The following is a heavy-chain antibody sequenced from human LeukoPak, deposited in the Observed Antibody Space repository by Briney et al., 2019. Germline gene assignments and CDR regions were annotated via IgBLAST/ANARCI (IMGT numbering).Heavy chain of an antibody. Sequence: ASVKVSCKASGYTFTSYDINWVRQATGQGLEWMGWMNPNSGNTGYAQKFQGRVTMTRNTSISTAYMELSSLRSEDTAVYYCARSTGIAAAGWFHTGEFDYWGQGTVVTVSS. CDR1: GYTFTSYD. CDR3: ARSTGIAAAGWFHTGEFDY. J-gene: IGHJ4*02. V-gene: IGHV1-8*01. CDR2: MNPNSGNT. D-gene: IGHD6-13*01.